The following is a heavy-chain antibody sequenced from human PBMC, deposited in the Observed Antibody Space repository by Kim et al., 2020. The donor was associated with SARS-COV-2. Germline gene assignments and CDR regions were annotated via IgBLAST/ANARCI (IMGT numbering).Heavy chain of an antibody. V-gene: IGHV3-48*04. Sequence: GGSLRLSCAASGFTFSSYSMNWVRQAPGKGLEWVSYISSSSSTIYYADSVKGRFTISRDNAKNSLYLQMNSLRAEDTAVYYCARERVVAATPLYYYYGMDVWGQGTTVTVSS. CDR1: GFTFSSYS. J-gene: IGHJ6*02. CDR2: ISSSSSTI. CDR3: ARERVVAATPLYYYYGMDV. D-gene: IGHD2-15*01.